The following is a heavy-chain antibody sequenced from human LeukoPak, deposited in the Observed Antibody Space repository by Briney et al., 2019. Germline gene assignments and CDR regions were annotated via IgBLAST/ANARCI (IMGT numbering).Heavy chain of an antibody. CDR1: GYTLINFD. CDR3: ARREYDILTGYSSFDY. Sequence: ASVKVSCKASGYTLINFDIKWGRQATGQRGEWIGWVNPNSGNIGFAQKFQGRVTMTRNTPISTAYMELSSLRSEDTAVYYCARREYDILTGYSSFDYWGQGTLVTVSS. CDR2: VNPNSGNI. J-gene: IGHJ4*02. V-gene: IGHV1-8*01. D-gene: IGHD3-9*01.